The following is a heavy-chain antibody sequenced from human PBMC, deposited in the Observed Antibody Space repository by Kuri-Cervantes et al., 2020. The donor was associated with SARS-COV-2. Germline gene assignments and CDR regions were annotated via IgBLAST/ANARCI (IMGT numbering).Heavy chain of an antibody. CDR1: DGSFSGHS. CDR3: ARGPPPTFYYYYGMDV. J-gene: IGHJ6*02. V-gene: IGHV4-59*11. CDR2: IYYSGTT. Sequence: SETLSLTCAVYDGSFSGHSWSWIRQPPGKGLEWIGYIYYSGTTNYNPSLRSRVTISVDTSKNQFSLKLSSVTAADTAVYYCARGPPPTFYYYYGMDVWGQGTTVTVSS. D-gene: IGHD3-16*01.